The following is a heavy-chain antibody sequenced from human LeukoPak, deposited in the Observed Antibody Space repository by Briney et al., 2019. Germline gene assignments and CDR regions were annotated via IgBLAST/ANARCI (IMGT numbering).Heavy chain of an antibody. J-gene: IGHJ4*02. D-gene: IGHD3-22*01. Sequence: GGSLRLSCAASGFTFSSYAMSWVRQAPGKGLGWVSAISSSGGITYYADSVKGRFTISRNNSKNTLYMKMNRLRAEETAVYYGAKGRMDGGQYYYDSNGGQGTLVTVSS. CDR3: AKGRMDGGQYYYDSN. CDR2: ISSSGGIT. CDR1: GFTFSSYA. V-gene: IGHV3-23*01.